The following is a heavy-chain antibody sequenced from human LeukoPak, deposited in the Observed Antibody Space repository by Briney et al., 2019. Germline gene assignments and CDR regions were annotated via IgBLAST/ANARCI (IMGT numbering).Heavy chain of an antibody. J-gene: IGHJ3*02. CDR3: ARVRYSSGPDAFDI. CDR2: ISSSSSYI. D-gene: IGHD6-19*01. Sequence: PGGSLRLSCAASGFTFSSYSMNWVRQAPGKGLEWVSSISSSSSYIYYADSVKGRFTISRDNAKNSLYLQMNSLRAEDTAVYYCARVRYSSGPDAFDIWGQGTMVTVSS. V-gene: IGHV3-21*01. CDR1: GFTFSSYS.